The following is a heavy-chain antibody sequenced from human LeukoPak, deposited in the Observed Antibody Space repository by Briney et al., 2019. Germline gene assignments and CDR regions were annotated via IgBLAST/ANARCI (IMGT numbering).Heavy chain of an antibody. V-gene: IGHV4-59*08. CDR2: IYFTGIT. CDR1: GDSISSSY. CDR3: ATHSRAGSGGSENAFEI. Sequence: PSETLSLTCTVSGDSISSSYWSWIRQPPGKGLEWIGYIYFTGITNYNPSLRSRVTMSLDTSKNQFSLKLNSVTAADTAVYYCATHSRAGSGGSENAFEIWGQGTMVTVSS. J-gene: IGHJ3*02. D-gene: IGHD5-12*01.